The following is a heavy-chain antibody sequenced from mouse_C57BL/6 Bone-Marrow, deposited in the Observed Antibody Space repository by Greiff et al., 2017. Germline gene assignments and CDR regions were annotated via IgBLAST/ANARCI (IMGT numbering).Heavy chain of an antibody. CDR3: TNYGNYDAMDD. D-gene: IGHD2-1*01. J-gene: IGHJ4*01. Sequence: DVQLVESGEGLVKPGGSLKLSCAASGFTFSSYAMSWVRQTPEQRLGWVAYISSGSDYIYYADTVKGRFTISRDNARNTLYRQMSSLKAEDTAMYYCTNYGNYDAMDDWGQGTSVTVST. CDR1: GFTFSSYA. V-gene: IGHV5-9-1*02. CDR2: ISSGSDYI.